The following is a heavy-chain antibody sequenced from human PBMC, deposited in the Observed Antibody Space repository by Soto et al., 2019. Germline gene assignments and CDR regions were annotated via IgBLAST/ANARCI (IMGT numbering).Heavy chain of an antibody. CDR3: ANLQWLEYCFDY. CDR1: GFTFSSYE. Sequence: EVQLVESGGGLVQPGGSLRLSCAASGFTFSSYEMNWVRQAPGKGLEWVSYISSSGSTIYYADSVKGRFTISRDNAKNSLYMQMNSLRAEDTAVYYCANLQWLEYCFDYWGQGTLVTVSS. V-gene: IGHV3-48*03. J-gene: IGHJ4*02. CDR2: ISSSGSTI. D-gene: IGHD3-22*01.